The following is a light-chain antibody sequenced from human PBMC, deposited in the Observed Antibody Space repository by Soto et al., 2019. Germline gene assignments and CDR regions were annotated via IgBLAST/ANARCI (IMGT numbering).Light chain of an antibody. CDR3: QQYNNWPPIT. CDR1: QSVSGN. J-gene: IGKJ3*01. V-gene: IGKV3-15*01. CDR2: AAS. Sequence: EIVMTQSPATLSVSPGERATLSCRASQSVSGNLAWYQQKPGQAPRLLIYAASTRATGIPARFSSSGSGTEFTLTLSSMQSEDFAVYYCQQYNNWPPITFGPGTKVDI.